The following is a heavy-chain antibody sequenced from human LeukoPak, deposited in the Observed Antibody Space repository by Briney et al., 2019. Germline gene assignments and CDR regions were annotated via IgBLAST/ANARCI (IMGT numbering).Heavy chain of an antibody. CDR1: GYTFTSYG. J-gene: IGHJ6*03. CDR3: ARAEKPNWGNYYYYCMDV. CDR2: ISAYNGNT. D-gene: IGHD7-27*01. V-gene: IGHV1-18*01. Sequence: ASVKVSCRASGYTFTSYGISWVRQAPGQGLEWMGWISAYNGNTNFAQKLQDRVTMTTDTSTSTAYMELRSLRSDDTAVYYCARAEKPNWGNYYYYCMDVWGKGTTITVSS.